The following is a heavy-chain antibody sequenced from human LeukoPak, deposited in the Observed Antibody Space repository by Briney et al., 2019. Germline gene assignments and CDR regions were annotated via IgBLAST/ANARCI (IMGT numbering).Heavy chain of an antibody. Sequence: SETLSLTCTVSGGSISSYYWGWIRQPPGKGLEWIGSIYYSGSTYYNPSLKSRVTISVDTSKNQFSLKLSSVTAADTAVYYCARRDLDRGVIYWGQGTLVTVSS. V-gene: IGHV4-39*01. CDR3: ARRDLDRGVIY. CDR2: IYYSGST. J-gene: IGHJ4*02. CDR1: GGSISSYY. D-gene: IGHD3-10*01.